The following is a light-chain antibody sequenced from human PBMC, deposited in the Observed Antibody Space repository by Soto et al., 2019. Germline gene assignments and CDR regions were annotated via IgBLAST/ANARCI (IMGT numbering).Light chain of an antibody. Sequence: ESVLTQSPATLSLSPGERATLSFRASQSVSSYLAWYQQKPGQAPRLLIYDASNRATGIPARFSGSGSGTDFTLTISSLESEDFAVYYCQQRSNFITFGQGTRLEI. CDR3: QQRSNFIT. CDR1: QSVSSY. J-gene: IGKJ5*01. CDR2: DAS. V-gene: IGKV3-11*01.